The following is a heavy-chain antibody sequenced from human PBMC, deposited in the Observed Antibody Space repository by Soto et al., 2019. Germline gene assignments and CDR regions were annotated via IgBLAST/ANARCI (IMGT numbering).Heavy chain of an antibody. CDR1: AYTFTTYW. V-gene: IGHV5-51*01. Sequence: GESLKISCKAAAYTFTTYWIDWVRQKPGKGLEWMGTIYPGDSDTRYSPAFQRQVTISVDKSTNISHLQCRSLKASDTVMYYCARAHFQGCPFYALDVWGQGTTVTVSS. CDR3: ARAHFQGCPFYALDV. D-gene: IGHD2-2*01. J-gene: IGHJ6*02. CDR2: IYPGDSDT.